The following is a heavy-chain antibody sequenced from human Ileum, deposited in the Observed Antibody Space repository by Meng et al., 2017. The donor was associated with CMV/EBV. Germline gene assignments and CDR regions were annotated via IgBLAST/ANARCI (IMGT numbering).Heavy chain of an antibody. CDR1: GGSFSGYY. CDR3: SGPGPFYFDY. V-gene: IGHV4-34*03. CDR2: INHSGTT. D-gene: IGHD7-27*01. Sequence: GSLRLSCAVYGGSFSGYYWSWIRQPPGKGLEWIGEINHSGTTNYNPSLKSRVTISVDTSKNQFSLKLSSVTAADTAVYYCSGPGPFYFDYWGQGTLVTVSS. J-gene: IGHJ4*02.